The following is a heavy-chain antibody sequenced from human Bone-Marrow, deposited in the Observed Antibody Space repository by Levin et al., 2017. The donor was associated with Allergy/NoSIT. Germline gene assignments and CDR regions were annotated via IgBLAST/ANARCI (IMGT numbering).Heavy chain of an antibody. J-gene: IGHJ5*02. V-gene: IGHV1-69*06. CDR1: GGTFSSYA. Sequence: SVKVSCKASGGTFSSYAISWVRQAPGQGLEWMGGIIPVFGTTNYAQQFRGRVTMTADRSTSTSYMELSSLRYGDTAVYYCARMTTFCPNKHCPPPNWFDAWGQGTLVTVSS. CDR3: ARMTTFCPNKHCPPPNWFDA. D-gene: IGHD2-8*01. CDR2: IIPVFGTT.